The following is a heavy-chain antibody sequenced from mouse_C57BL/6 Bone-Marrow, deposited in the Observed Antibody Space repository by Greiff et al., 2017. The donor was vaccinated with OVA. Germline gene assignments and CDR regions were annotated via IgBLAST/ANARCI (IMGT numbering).Heavy chain of an antibody. CDR2: ISDGGSYT. CDR1: GFTFSSYA. Sequence: DVQLVESGGGLVKPGGSLKLSCAASGFTFSSYAMSWVRQTPEKRLEWVATISDGGSYTYYPDNVKGRFTISRDNAKNNLYLQMSHLKSEDTAMYYCARVGPRGFAYWGQGTLVTVSA. J-gene: IGHJ3*01. V-gene: IGHV5-4*01. D-gene: IGHD3-3*01. CDR3: ARVGPRGFAY.